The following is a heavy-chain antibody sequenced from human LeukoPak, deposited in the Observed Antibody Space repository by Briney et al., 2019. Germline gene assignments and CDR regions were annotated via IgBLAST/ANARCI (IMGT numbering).Heavy chain of an antibody. Sequence: GGSLRLSCAASGFTVSSNYMSWVRQAPGKGLEWVSVIYSGGSTYYADSVKGRFTISRDNSKNTLYLQMNSLRAKDTAVYYCARDSGSYYDYYYGMDVWGQGTTVTVSS. D-gene: IGHD1-26*01. CDR3: ARDSGSYYDYYYGMDV. CDR1: GFTVSSNY. J-gene: IGHJ6*02. V-gene: IGHV3-66*01. CDR2: IYSGGST.